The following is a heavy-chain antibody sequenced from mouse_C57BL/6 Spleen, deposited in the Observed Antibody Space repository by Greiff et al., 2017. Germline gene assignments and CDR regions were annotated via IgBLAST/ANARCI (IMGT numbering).Heavy chain of an antibody. CDR3: ARANYGCAMDY. J-gene: IGHJ4*01. CDR2: ISSGGSYT. CDR1: GFTFSSYG. V-gene: IGHV5-6*01. Sequence: EVQRVESGGDLVKPGGSLKLSCAASGFTFSSYGMSWVRQTPDKRLEWVATISSGGSYTYYPDSVKGRFTISRDNAKNTLYLQMSRLKAEDTAKYYCARANYGCAMDYWGQGTSGTVSS. D-gene: IGHD1-2*01.